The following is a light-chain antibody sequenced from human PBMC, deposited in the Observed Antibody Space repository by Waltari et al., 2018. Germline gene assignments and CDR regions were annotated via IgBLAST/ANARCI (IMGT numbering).Light chain of an antibody. CDR3: MQRIEFPWT. Sequence: DIVMTQTPLFLPVTPGEPASISCRSSQSLLDSDDGNTYLDWYLQKPGQSPQLLIYTISYRASGVPDRFSGSGSGTDFTLKISRVEAEDVGVYYCMQRIEFPWTFGQGTKVEIK. J-gene: IGKJ1*01. V-gene: IGKV2-40*01. CDR1: QSLLDSDDGNTY. CDR2: TIS.